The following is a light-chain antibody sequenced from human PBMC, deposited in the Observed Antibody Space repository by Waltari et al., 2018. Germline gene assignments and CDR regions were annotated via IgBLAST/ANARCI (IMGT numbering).Light chain of an antibody. CDR3: CPYAGSFSYA. CDR2: AVT. V-gene: IGLV2-11*01. Sequence: QSALTQPRSVSGSPGQSLTISCTGTTRHVRSYDYVSWFQQHPGKAPKLLIYAVTKRPSGVPDRFSGSKSGNTASLTISGLQPEDEADYYCCPYAGSFSYAFGPGTTVVVL. J-gene: IGLJ1*01. CDR1: TRHVRSYDY.